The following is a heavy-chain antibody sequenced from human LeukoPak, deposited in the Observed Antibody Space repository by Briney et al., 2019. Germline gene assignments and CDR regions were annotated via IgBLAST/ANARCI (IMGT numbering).Heavy chain of an antibody. CDR3: ARSGTSPAWIQTKNEDTTFDY. V-gene: IGHV6-1*01. D-gene: IGHD5-18*01. CDR1: GDSVSSNSAA. J-gene: IGHJ4*02. Sequence: NLSHTLSLTCAISGDSVSSNSAAWNWIRQSPSRGLEWLGRTYYRSKWYNDDAVTVKSRITINPDTSKNQFSLQLNSVTPEDTAVYYCARSGTSPAWIQTKNEDTTFDYWGQGTLVSVSS. CDR2: TYYRSKWYN.